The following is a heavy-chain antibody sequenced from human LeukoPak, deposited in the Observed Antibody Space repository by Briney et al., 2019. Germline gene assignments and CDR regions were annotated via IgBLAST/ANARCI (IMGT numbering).Heavy chain of an antibody. J-gene: IGHJ6*02. CDR2: INPSGGST. V-gene: IGHV1-46*01. CDR3: AREGRWLQPTVPSYGMDV. Sequence: GASVKVSCKASGYTFTSYYMHWVRQAPGQGLEWMGIINPSGGSTSYAQKFQGRVTMTRDTSTSTVYMELSSLRSEDTAVHYCAREGRWLQPTVPSYGMDVWGQGTTVTVSS. CDR1: GYTFTSYY. D-gene: IGHD5-24*01.